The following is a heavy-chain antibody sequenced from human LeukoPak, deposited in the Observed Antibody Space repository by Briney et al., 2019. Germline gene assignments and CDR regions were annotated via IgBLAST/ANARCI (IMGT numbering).Heavy chain of an antibody. D-gene: IGHD3-10*01. CDR2: IRFDGNNK. CDR1: GFTFSSYG. J-gene: IGHJ4*02. Sequence: GGSLRLSCAASGFTFSSYGMHWVRQAPGKGLEWVAFIRFDGNNKYYADSVKGRFTISRDNSKNTLYLQMNSLRAEDTAVYYCASKGDYYGSGSYPPPDFWGQGTLVTVSS. CDR3: ASKGDYYGSGSYPPPDF. V-gene: IGHV3-30*02.